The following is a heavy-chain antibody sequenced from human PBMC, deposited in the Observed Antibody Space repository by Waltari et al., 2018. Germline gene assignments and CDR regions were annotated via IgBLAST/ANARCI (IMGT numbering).Heavy chain of an antibody. D-gene: IGHD3-16*02. CDR1: GGSFSGYY. CDR3: ARVWANYVWGSYRSHYYYGMDV. CDR2: ISSSSSTI. J-gene: IGHJ6*02. Sequence: QVQLQQWGAGLLKPSETLSLTCAVYGGSFSGYYWSWIRQPPGKGLEWVSYISSSSSTIYYADSVKGRFTISRDNAKNSLYLQMNSLRAEDTAVYYCARVWANYVWGSYRSHYYYGMDVWGQGTTVTVSS. V-gene: IGHV3-11*04.